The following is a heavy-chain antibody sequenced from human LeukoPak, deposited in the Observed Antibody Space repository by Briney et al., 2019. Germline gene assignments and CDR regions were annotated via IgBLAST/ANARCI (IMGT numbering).Heavy chain of an antibody. CDR1: GFTFSSYA. V-gene: IGHV3-7*01. D-gene: IGHD4-17*01. J-gene: IGHJ4*02. CDR3: ARGVGENGFDY. Sequence: GGSLRLSCAASGFTFSSYAMSWVRQAPGKGLEWVANIKQDGSEKYYVDSVKGRFTISRDNAKNSLYLQMNSLRAEDTAVYYCARGVGENGFDYWGQGTLVTVSS. CDR2: IKQDGSEK.